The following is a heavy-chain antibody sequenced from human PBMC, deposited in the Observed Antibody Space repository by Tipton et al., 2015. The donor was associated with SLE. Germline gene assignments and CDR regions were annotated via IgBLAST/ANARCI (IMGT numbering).Heavy chain of an antibody. D-gene: IGHD2-21*01. CDR1: GGSMSSVSDY. Sequence: TLSLTCAVSGGSMSSVSDYWSWIRQPAGKELEWIGRIHTSGSTYYNPSLKSRVTISVDTSKNQFSLKLSSVTAADTAVYYCARDFCGGDCSYAFDIWGQGTMVTVSS. CDR2: IHTSGST. CDR3: ARDFCGGDCSYAFDI. J-gene: IGHJ3*02. V-gene: IGHV4-61*02.